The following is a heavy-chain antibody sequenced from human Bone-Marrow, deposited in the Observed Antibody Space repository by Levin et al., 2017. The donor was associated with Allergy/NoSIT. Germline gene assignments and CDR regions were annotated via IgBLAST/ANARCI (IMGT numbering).Heavy chain of an antibody. Sequence: PGGSLRLSCAASGFTFSSYAMSWVRQAPGKGLEWVSAISGSGSTYYADSVKGRFTISRDNSKNTLFLQMNSLRADDTGVYYCAKGFCSGGSCYSGYFGYWGQGTLVTVSS. CDR3: AKGFCSGGSCYSGYFGY. D-gene: IGHD2-15*01. V-gene: IGHV3-23*01. CDR2: ISGSGST. J-gene: IGHJ4*02. CDR1: GFTFSSYA.